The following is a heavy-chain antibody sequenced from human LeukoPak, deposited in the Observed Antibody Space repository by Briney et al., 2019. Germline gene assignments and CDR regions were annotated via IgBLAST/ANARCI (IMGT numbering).Heavy chain of an antibody. J-gene: IGHJ4*02. D-gene: IGHD6-13*01. Sequence: GRSLRLSCAASGFTFSSYGMHWVRQAPGKGLEWVAVIWCDGSNKYYADSVKGRFTISRDNSKNTLYLQMNSLRAEDTAVYYCALEMSSSSWTSFDYWGQGTLVTVSS. V-gene: IGHV3-33*01. CDR1: GFTFSSYG. CDR2: IWCDGSNK. CDR3: ALEMSSSSWTSFDY.